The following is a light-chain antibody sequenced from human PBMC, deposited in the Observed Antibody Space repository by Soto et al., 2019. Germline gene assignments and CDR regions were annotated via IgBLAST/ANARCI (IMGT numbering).Light chain of an antibody. V-gene: IGKV3-15*01. CDR3: QQYKNWPL. Sequence: EIVMTQSPGTLSVSPGEGATLSCRASQSVGSYLAWYQQKPGQAPRLFIYGASTRATGIPARFSGSGSGTEFTPTIRSLQSEDFAVYYCQQYKNWPLFGQGTRLEIK. J-gene: IGKJ5*01. CDR1: QSVGSY. CDR2: GAS.